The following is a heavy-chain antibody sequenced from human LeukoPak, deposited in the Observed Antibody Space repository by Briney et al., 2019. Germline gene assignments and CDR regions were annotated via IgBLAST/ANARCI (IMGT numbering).Heavy chain of an antibody. V-gene: IGHV1-8*02. Sequence: ASVKVSCKASGYTFTSYDINWVRQATGQGLEWMGWMNPNSGNTGYAQKFQGRVTMTTDTSTSTAYMELRSLRSDDTAVYYCARDLEMSGSSGTNWFDRWGQGTLVTVSS. J-gene: IGHJ5*02. CDR3: ARDLEMSGSSGTNWFDR. CDR1: GYTFTSYD. CDR2: MNPNSGNT. D-gene: IGHD3-22*01.